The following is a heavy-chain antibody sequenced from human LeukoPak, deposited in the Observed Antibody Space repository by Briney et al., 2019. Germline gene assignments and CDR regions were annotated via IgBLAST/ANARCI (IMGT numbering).Heavy chain of an antibody. V-gene: IGHV3-30*02. Sequence: GGSLRLSCAASGFTFSSYGMHWVRQAPGKGLEWVAFIRYDGSNKYYADSVKGRFTISRDNSKNTLYLQMNSLRAEDTAVYYCARDHPHYYDSSGYPPALDAFDIWGQGTMVTVSS. CDR1: GFTFSSYG. D-gene: IGHD3-22*01. CDR3: ARDHPHYYDSSGYPPALDAFDI. J-gene: IGHJ3*02. CDR2: IRYDGSNK.